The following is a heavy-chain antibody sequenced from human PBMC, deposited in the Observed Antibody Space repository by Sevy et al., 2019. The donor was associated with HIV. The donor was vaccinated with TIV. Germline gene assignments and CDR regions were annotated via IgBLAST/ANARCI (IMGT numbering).Heavy chain of an antibody. J-gene: IGHJ4*02. CDR2: IGYDGTDK. CDR1: GFTFSYDG. CDR3: AKNTASAGTGGFDY. D-gene: IGHD6-13*01. Sequence: GGSLRLSCTASGFTFSYDGMHWVRQAPGKELEWVAFIGYDGTDKYYSESVKGRFAISRDNSKNTVFLEMNSLRTDDTAIYYCAKNTASAGTGGFDYWGQGALVTVSS. V-gene: IGHV3-30*02.